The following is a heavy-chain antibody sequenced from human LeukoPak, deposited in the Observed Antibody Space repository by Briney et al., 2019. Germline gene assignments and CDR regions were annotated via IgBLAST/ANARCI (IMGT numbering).Heavy chain of an antibody. CDR1: GYTFTGYY. CDR2: INPNSGGT. D-gene: IGHD6-13*01. Sequence: ASVKVSCKASGYTFTGYYMHWVRQAPGQGFEWMGWINPNSGGTNYAQKFQGRVTMTRDTSISTAYMELSRLRSDDTAVYYCARGASSSHMYNWFDPWGQGTLVTVSS. V-gene: IGHV1-2*02. J-gene: IGHJ5*02. CDR3: ARGASSSHMYNWFDP.